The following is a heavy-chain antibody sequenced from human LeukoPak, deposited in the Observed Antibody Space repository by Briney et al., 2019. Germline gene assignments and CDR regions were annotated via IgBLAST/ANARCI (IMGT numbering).Heavy chain of an antibody. J-gene: IGHJ6*02. V-gene: IGHV1-8*01. CDR1: GYTFTSYD. CDR2: MNPNSGNT. CDR3: ARGQLELRTYYYYGMDV. Sequence: ASVKVSCKASGYTFTSYDINWVRQATGQGLEWMGWMNPNSGNTGYAQKFQGRVTMTRNTSISTAYMELSSLRSEDTAVYYCARGQLELRTYYYYGMDVWGQGTTVTVSS. D-gene: IGHD1-7*01.